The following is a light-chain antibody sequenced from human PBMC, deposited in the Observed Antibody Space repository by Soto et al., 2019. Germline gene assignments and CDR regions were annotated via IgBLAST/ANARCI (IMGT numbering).Light chain of an antibody. V-gene: IGLV1-40*01. CDR1: SSNIGAGYD. J-gene: IGLJ3*02. CDR3: QSYDSSLSGWV. Sequence: QSVLTQPPSVSGAPGQRVTISCTESSSNIGAGYDVHWYQPRPGTAPKLLIYGNSNRPSGVPDRFSGYKSGTSASLAITGLQAEDEAEYYCQSYDSSLSGWVFGGGTKLTVL. CDR2: GNS.